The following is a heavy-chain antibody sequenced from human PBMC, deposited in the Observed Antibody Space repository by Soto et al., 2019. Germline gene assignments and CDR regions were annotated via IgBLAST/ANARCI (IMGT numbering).Heavy chain of an antibody. CDR3: ARGCSGCRCYLLYHHYGMDV. J-gene: IGHJ6*02. D-gene: IGHD2-15*01. Sequence: PGGSLRLSCAASGFTFCSYAMHWVRQAPGKGLEWVAVISYDGSNKYYADSVKGRFTISRDNSKNTLYLQMNSLRAEDTAVYYWARGCSGCRCYLLYHHYGMDVWGQGTTVTGSS. CDR2: ISYDGSNK. V-gene: IGHV3-30-3*01. CDR1: GFTFCSYA.